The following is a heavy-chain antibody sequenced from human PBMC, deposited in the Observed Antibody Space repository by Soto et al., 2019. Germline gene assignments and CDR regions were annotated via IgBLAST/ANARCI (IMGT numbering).Heavy chain of an antibody. Sequence: EVQLLESGGDLVQPGGSLRLSCAASGFTFATYTMSWVRQTPGKGLEWVSAITGSGDRTYYADPVKGRFTMSRDNSKNTVYLQMSSLRAEDTAVSYCAKNSEATIRVGYDYWGQGTLVTVSS. D-gene: IGHD5-12*01. V-gene: IGHV3-23*01. CDR1: GFTFATYT. J-gene: IGHJ4*02. CDR3: AKNSEATIRVGYDY. CDR2: ITGSGDRT.